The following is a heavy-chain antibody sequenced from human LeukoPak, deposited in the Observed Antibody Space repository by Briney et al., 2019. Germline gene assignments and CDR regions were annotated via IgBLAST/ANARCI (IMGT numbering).Heavy chain of an antibody. CDR3: ARVAAAGTFYYYYYMDV. D-gene: IGHD6-13*01. CDR1: GFTFSSYA. V-gene: IGHV3-30*04. CDR2: ISYHGSTE. Sequence: PGGSLRLSCAASGFTFSSYAMHWVRQAPGKGLEWVALISYHGSTEYYADSVKGRFTISRDNSKNTLYLQMNSLRTEDTAVYYCARVAAAGTFYYYYYMDVWGKGTTVTISS. J-gene: IGHJ6*03.